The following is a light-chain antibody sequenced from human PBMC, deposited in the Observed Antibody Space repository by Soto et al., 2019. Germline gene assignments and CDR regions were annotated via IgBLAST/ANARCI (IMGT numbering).Light chain of an antibody. Sequence: EIVLTQSPATLSWSPGERATLSCRDSQSVSSYLAWYQQKPGQAPRLLIYDESNRPTGIPARFSGRGSGTELTVTISSLDPEEFAVYYFQQRSNWRQRNFGGETKVEIK. V-gene: IGKV3-11*01. J-gene: IGKJ4*01. CDR2: DES. CDR3: QQRSNWRQRN. CDR1: QSVSSY.